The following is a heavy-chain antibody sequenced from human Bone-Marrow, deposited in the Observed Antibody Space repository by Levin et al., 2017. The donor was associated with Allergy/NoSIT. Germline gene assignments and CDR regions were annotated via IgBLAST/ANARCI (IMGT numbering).Heavy chain of an antibody. J-gene: IGHJ4*02. CDR2: INHSGNT. CDR1: GESFSGYY. CDR3: ARGPQVSSRRFDY. Sequence: SETLSLTCGVFGESFSGYYWTWIRQPPGKGLEWIGEINHSGNTNYNPSLKSRVTISVDTSKTQFSLNLISVTAADTAVYYCARGPQVSSRRFDYWGQGTLVTVSS. V-gene: IGHV4-34*01. D-gene: IGHD6-19*01.